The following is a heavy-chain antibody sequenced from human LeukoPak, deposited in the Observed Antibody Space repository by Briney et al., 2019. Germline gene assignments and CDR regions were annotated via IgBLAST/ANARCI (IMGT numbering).Heavy chain of an antibody. Sequence: SETLSLTCTVSGVSLSSYSWSWIRQPAGKGLEWIGRIYTSGSTSYNPSLTSRVSMSLDTSKKQISLKLSSVTAADTAVYYCARETLTFPDFWGQGTLVTVSS. D-gene: IGHD3-9*01. J-gene: IGHJ4*02. V-gene: IGHV4-4*07. CDR2: IYTSGST. CDR1: GVSLSSYS. CDR3: ARETLTFPDF.